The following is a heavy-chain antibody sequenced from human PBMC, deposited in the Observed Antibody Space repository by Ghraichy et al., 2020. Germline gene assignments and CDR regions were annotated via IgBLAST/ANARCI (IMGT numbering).Heavy chain of an antibody. CDR2: INHSGST. V-gene: IGHV4-34*01. J-gene: IGHJ3*02. CDR1: GGSFSGYY. CDR3: ARGGRGSGSYYNFGAFDI. D-gene: IGHD3-10*01. Sequence: SETLSLTCAVYGGSFSGYYWSWIRQPPGKGLEWIGEINHSGSTNYNPSLKSRVTISVDTSKNQFSLKLSSVTAADTAVYYCARGGRGSGSYYNFGAFDIWGQGTMVTVSS.